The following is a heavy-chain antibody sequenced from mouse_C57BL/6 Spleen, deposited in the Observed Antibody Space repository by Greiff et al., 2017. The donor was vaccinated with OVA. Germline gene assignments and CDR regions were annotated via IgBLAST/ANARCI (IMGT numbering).Heavy chain of an antibody. J-gene: IGHJ4*01. CDR3: ARGSSWSYAMDY. V-gene: IGHV1-55*01. Sequence: QVQLQQSGAELVKPGASVKMSCKASGYTFTSYWITWVKQRPGQGLEWIGDIYPGSGSTNYNEKFKSKATLTVDTSSSTAYMQLSSLTSEDSAVYYCARGSSWSYAMDYWGQGTSVTVSS. CDR1: GYTFTSYW. CDR2: IYPGSGST. D-gene: IGHD1-1*01.